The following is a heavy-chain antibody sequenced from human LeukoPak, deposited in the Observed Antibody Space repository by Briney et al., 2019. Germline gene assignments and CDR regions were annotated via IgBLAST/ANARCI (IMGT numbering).Heavy chain of an antibody. D-gene: IGHD3-3*01. CDR2: IYYSGST. J-gene: IGHJ3*02. V-gene: IGHV4-39*07. CDR1: GGSISSSSYY. CDR3: AGAVFGVVTIRAFDI. Sequence: KSSETLSLTCTVSGGSISSSSYYWGWIRQPPGKGLEWIGSIYYSGSTYYNPSLKSRVTISVDTSKNQFSLKLSSVTAADTAVYYCAGAVFGVVTIRAFDIWGQGTMVTVSS.